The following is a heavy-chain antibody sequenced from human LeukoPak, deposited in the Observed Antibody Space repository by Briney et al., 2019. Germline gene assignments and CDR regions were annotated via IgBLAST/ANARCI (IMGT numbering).Heavy chain of an antibody. CDR3: ARHTVSGSSHDY. D-gene: IGHD1-26*01. CDR2: VYYTGST. J-gene: IGHJ4*02. Sequence: PSETLSLTCTVSGGYISSYYWSWIRQPPGEGLEWIGYVYYTGSTNYNPSLKSRVSISVDTSKNQFSLKLRSVSAADTAVYYCARHTVSGSSHDYWGQGTLVTVSS. V-gene: IGHV4-59*01. CDR1: GGYISSYY.